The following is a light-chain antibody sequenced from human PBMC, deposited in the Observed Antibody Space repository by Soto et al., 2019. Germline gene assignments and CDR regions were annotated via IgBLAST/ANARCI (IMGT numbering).Light chain of an antibody. J-gene: IGLJ1*01. CDR2: RNN. V-gene: IGLV1-47*01. Sequence: QLVLTQPPSASGTPGQRVTISCSGSSSNIGSNYVYWYQQLPGTAPKLLIYRNNQRPSGVPDRFSGSKSGTSASLAISGLRSEDEADYYCAAWDDSLSGSDVFGTGTKLTVL. CDR3: AAWDDSLSGSDV. CDR1: SSNIGSNY.